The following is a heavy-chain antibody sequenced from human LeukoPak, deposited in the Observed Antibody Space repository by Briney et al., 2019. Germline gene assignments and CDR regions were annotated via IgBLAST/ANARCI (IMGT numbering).Heavy chain of an antibody. CDR1: GFTFSDYY. V-gene: IGHV3-11*01. Sequence: GGSPRLSCAASGFTFSDYYMSWIRQAPGKGLEWVSYISSSGSTIYYADSVKGRFTISRDNAKNSLYLQMNSLRAEDTAVYYCARDGREYDFWSGYHYYYYGMDVWGQGTTVTVSS. CDR3: ARDGREYDFWSGYHYYYYGMDV. J-gene: IGHJ6*02. D-gene: IGHD3-3*01. CDR2: ISSSGSTI.